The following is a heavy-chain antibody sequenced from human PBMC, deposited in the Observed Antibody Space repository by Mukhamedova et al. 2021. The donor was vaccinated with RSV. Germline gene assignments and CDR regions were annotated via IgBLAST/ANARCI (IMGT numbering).Heavy chain of an antibody. Sequence: GGIIPIFGTANYAQKFQGRVTITADESTSTAYMELSSLRSEDTAVYYCARVEFGVVNPYYYYMDVWGKGTTVTVSS. CDR2: IIPIFGTA. V-gene: IGHV1-69*01. J-gene: IGHJ6*03. D-gene: IGHD3-3*01. CDR3: ARVEFGVVNPYYYYMDV.